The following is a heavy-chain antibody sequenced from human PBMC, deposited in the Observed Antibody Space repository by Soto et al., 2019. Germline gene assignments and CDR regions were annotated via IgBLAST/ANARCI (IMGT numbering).Heavy chain of an antibody. D-gene: IGHD6-19*01. CDR2: ISSTGRTI. CDR1: GFTFSNYY. V-gene: IGHV3-11*01. Sequence: PGGSLRLSCGASGFTFSNYYMSWIRQAPGKGLEWVSYISSTGRTIYYADSVKSRFTVSRDNAQSSLSLKLNSLRVEDTAVYYCARSYSSGWEFDYWGQGTQVTVSS. CDR3: ARSYSSGWEFDY. J-gene: IGHJ4*02.